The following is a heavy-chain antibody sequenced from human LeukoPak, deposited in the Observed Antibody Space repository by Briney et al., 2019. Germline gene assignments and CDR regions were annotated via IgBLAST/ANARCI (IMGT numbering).Heavy chain of an antibody. CDR3: ARVTGYVIEDYFDY. V-gene: IGHV4-59*01. D-gene: IGHD3-22*01. Sequence: PSETLSLTCTVSGGSMNKYYWNWIRQPPGKGLEWIGYIYYSGSTNYNPSLKSRVTISVDTSKNQFSLKLRSVNAADTAVYYCARVTGYVIEDYFDYWGQGTLVTVSS. CDR2: IYYSGST. CDR1: GGSMNKYY. J-gene: IGHJ4*02.